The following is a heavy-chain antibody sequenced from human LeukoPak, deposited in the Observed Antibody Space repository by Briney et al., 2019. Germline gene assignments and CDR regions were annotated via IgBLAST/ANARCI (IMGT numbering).Heavy chain of an antibody. D-gene: IGHD3-10*01. CDR2: ISSNGGST. CDR3: AREKRRGFDY. J-gene: IGHJ4*02. V-gene: IGHV3-64*01. Sequence: PGGSLRLSCAASGSTFSSYDIHWVRQAPGKGLEFVSGISSNGGSTYYANSVKGRFTISRDNPKNTLYLQMSSLRAEDMAVYYCAREKRRGFDYWGQGTLVTVSS. CDR1: GSTFSSYD.